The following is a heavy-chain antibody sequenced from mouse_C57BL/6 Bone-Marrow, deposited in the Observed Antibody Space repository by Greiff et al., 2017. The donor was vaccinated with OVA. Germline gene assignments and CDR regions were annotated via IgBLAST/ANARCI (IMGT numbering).Heavy chain of an antibody. Sequence: EVNVVESGAGLVKPGGSLKLSCAASGFTFSSYAMSWVRQTPEKRLEWVAYISSGGDYIYYADTVKGRFTISRDNARNTLYLQMSSLKSEDTAMYYCTRGDYYGKRYFDDWGTGTTVTVSS. D-gene: IGHD1-1*01. V-gene: IGHV5-9-1*02. J-gene: IGHJ1*03. CDR2: ISSGGDYI. CDR1: GFTFSSYA. CDR3: TRGDYYGKRYFDD.